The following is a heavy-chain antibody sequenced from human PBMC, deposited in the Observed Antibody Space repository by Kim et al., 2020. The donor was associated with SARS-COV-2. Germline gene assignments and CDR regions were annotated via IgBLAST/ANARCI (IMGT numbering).Heavy chain of an antibody. V-gene: IGHV4-4*02. J-gene: IGHJ4*02. D-gene: IGHD3-10*01. Sequence: SETLSLTCAVSGGSISSSNWWSWVRQPAGKGLEWIGEIYHSGSTNYNPSLKSRVTISVDKSKNQFSLKLSSVTAADTAVYYCARAEMVLKIGYFDYWGQGTLVTVSS. CDR1: GGSISSSNW. CDR2: IYHSGST. CDR3: ARAEMVLKIGYFDY.